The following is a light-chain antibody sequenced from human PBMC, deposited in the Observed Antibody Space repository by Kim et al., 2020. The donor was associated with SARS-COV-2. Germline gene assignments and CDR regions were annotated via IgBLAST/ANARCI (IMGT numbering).Light chain of an antibody. V-gene: IGLV2-11*01. Sequence: QSALTQPRSVSGSPGQSVTISCTGTSSDVGGYNYVSWYQQHPGKAPKLMIYDVSKRPSWVPDRFSGSKSGNTASLTISGLQAEDEADYYCCSYAGSYTWVFGGGTQVTVL. CDR1: SSDVGGYNY. CDR2: DVS. CDR3: CSYAGSYTWV. J-gene: IGLJ3*02.